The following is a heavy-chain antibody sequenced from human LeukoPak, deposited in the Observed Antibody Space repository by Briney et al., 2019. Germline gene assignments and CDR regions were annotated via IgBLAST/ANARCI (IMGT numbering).Heavy chain of an antibody. V-gene: IGHV3-21*01. CDR1: GFTFSSYS. Sequence: GGSLRLSCAASGFTFSSYSMNWVRQAPGKGLEWVSSISSSSSYIYYADSVKGRFTISRDNSKNTLYLQMNSLRAEDTAVYYCAKDPRRSSYYFDYWGQGTLVTVSS. D-gene: IGHD3-16*02. CDR3: AKDPRRSSYYFDY. CDR2: ISSSSSYI. J-gene: IGHJ4*02.